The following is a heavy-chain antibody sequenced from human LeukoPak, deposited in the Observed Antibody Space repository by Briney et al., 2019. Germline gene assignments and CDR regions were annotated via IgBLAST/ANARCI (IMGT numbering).Heavy chain of an antibody. V-gene: IGHV3-48*03. CDR2: ISSSGSTI. J-gene: IGHJ4*02. Sequence: GGSLRLSCAASGFTFSSYEMNWVRQAPGKGLEWVSYISSSGSTIYYADSVKGRFTISRDNAKNSLYLQMNSLRDEDTAMYYCARDRYFGSGGYQDAGGCFDYWGLGTLVTVSS. CDR3: ARDRYFGSGGYQDAGGCFDY. D-gene: IGHD3-10*01. CDR1: GFTFSSYE.